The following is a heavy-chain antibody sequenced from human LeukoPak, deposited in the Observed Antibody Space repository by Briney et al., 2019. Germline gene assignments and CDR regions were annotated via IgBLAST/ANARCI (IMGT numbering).Heavy chain of an antibody. Sequence: SETLSLTCTVSGGSVSSGSYYWSWIRQPPGKGLEWIGYIYYSGSTNYNPSLKSRVTISVDTSKNQFSLKLSSVTAAGTAVYYCARDTPRYCSSTSCRIGDTYWFDPWGQGTLVTVSS. CDR1: GGSVSSGSYY. D-gene: IGHD2-2*01. J-gene: IGHJ5*02. CDR2: IYYSGST. CDR3: ARDTPRYCSSTSCRIGDTYWFDP. V-gene: IGHV4-61*01.